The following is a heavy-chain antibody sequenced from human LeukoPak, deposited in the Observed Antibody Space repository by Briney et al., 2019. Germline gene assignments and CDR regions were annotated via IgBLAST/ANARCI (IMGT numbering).Heavy chain of an antibody. V-gene: IGHV3-66*01. J-gene: IGHJ4*02. CDR3: ARADYGDYRDY. CDR1: GFTVSSNY. CDR2: IYSGGST. D-gene: IGHD4-17*01. Sequence: PGGSLRLSCAASGFTVSSNYMSWVREAPGKGLEWVSVIYSGGSTYYADSVKGRFTISRDNSKNTLYLQMNSLRAEDTAVYYCARADYGDYRDYWGQGTLVTVSS.